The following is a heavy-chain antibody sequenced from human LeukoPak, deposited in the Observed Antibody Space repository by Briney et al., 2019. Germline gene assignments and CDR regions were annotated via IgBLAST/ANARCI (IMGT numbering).Heavy chain of an antibody. CDR3: ARHPPRDCSSSSCYKRWFDP. Sequence: PSETLSLTCTVSGGSISSSDSYWGWIRQPPGKGLEWIGSMYYSGSTYYNPSLKSRVTISVDTSKNQSSLKLNSVTAADTAVYYCARHPPRDCSSSSCYKRWFDPWGQGTLVTVSS. J-gene: IGHJ5*02. CDR1: GGSISSSDSY. CDR2: MYYSGST. D-gene: IGHD2-2*02. V-gene: IGHV4-39*01.